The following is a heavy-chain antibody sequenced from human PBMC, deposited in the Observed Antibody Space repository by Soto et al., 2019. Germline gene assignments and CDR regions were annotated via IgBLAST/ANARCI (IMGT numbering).Heavy chain of an antibody. CDR1: GGSISSYY. V-gene: IGHV4-59*01. Sequence: SETLSLTCTVSGGSISSYYWSWIRQPPGKGLEWIGYIYYSGSTNYNPSLKSRVTISVDTSKNQFSLKLGSVTAADTAVYYCARGSYSSGWYFVFDYWGQGTLVTVSS. D-gene: IGHD6-19*01. J-gene: IGHJ4*02. CDR2: IYYSGST. CDR3: ARGSYSSGWYFVFDY.